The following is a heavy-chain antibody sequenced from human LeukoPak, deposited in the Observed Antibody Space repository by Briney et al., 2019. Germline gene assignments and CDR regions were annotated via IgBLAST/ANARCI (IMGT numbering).Heavy chain of an antibody. D-gene: IGHD3-22*01. CDR2: IYYSGST. Sequence: SETLSLTCTVSGGSISSGDYYWRWIRQPPGKGLEWIGYIYYSGSTYYNPSLKSRVTISVDTSKNQFSLKLSSVTAADTAVYYCARDRYYYDSSGYYYVNYFDYWGQGTLVTVSS. J-gene: IGHJ4*02. V-gene: IGHV4-30-4*01. CDR1: GGSISSGDYY. CDR3: ARDRYYYDSSGYYYVNYFDY.